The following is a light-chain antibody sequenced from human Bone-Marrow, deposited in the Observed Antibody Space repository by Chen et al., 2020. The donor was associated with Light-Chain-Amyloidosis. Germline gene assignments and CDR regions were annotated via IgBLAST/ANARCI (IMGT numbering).Light chain of an antibody. CDR3: QYYDSSLSGVV. CDR1: SSNIGAGYD. Sequence: QSVLTQSPSVSGAPGPRVIISCSGSSSNIGAGYDVHWYQQIPGTAPKLLIYGDTNRPSGVPARFSGFKSGTSAYLAIAGLQAEDEAHYFCQYYDSSLSGVVFGGGAKLTVL. V-gene: IGLV1-40*01. CDR2: GDT. J-gene: IGLJ2*01.